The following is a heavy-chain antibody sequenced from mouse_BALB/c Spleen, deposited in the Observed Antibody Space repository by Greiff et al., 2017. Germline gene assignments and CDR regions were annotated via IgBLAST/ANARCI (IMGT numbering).Heavy chain of an antibody. CDR3: ARDNIYAMDY. J-gene: IGHJ3*01. D-gene: IGHD2-3*01. V-gene: IGHV14-3*02. CDR1: GFYINDAY. Sequence: EVQLQQSGAELVKPGASVTLSCTVTGFYINDAYMHWVKQRPEEGLEWMGRIETANGNTKYDPKFQGKATITADTSPNTPYLQLSSLTSEDTADYYCARDNIYAMDYWGQGTLVTVSA. CDR2: IETANGNT.